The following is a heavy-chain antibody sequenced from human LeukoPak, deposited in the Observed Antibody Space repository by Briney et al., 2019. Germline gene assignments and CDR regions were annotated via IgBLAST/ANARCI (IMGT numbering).Heavy chain of an antibody. Sequence: ASVKVSCKASGYTFTNFYLHWVRQAPGQGLEWMRIINPATASTTYAQKFQDRVTITRDMSTSTVYMELSSLRSEDTAVYFCARDLNPQSIGMRAFDIWGQGTMVTASS. V-gene: IGHV1-46*01. D-gene: IGHD1-14*01. CDR3: ARDLNPQSIGMRAFDI. J-gene: IGHJ3*02. CDR2: INPATAST. CDR1: GYTFTNFY.